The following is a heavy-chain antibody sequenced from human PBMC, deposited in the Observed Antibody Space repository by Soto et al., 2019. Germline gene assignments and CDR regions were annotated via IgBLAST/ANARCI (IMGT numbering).Heavy chain of an antibody. J-gene: IGHJ4*02. V-gene: IGHV3-23*01. Sequence: VQLLESGGGLVQPGGSLRLSCAASGFTFNNYAMTWVRQAPGKGLEWVSAISGGGDTTSYADSVKGRFTVSRDGSKNTVYLQMSSLRAEDTALYYCANGRGGSGSLTPRVDFWGQGTLVTVSS. D-gene: IGHD3-10*01. CDR1: GFTFNNYA. CDR2: ISGGGDTT. CDR3: ANGRGGSGSLTPRVDF.